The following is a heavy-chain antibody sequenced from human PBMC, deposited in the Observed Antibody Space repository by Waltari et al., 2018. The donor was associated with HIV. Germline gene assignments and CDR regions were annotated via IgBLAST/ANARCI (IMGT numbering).Heavy chain of an antibody. Sequence: QVPLVQSGAEVKKPGASVKVSCKVSGYTLSELSMHWVRQAPGKGLEWMGGFDPKQCKPSYAQNFQGRVTMTEDAATDTAYMELSSLRSEDTAVYYCTTEGLYCSGGTCYSRFDPWGQGTLVTVSS. CDR1: GYTLSELS. V-gene: IGHV1-24*01. CDR2: FDPKQCKP. D-gene: IGHD2-15*01. CDR3: TTEGLYCSGGTCYSRFDP. J-gene: IGHJ5*02.